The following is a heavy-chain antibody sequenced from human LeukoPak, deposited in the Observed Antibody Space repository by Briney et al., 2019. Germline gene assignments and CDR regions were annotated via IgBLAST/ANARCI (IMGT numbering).Heavy chain of an antibody. Sequence: SQTLSLTCAVSGGSISSGGYSWSWIRQPPGKGLEWIGYIYHSGSTYYNPSLKSRVTISVDKSKNQFSLKLSSVTAADTAVYYCASGNDYVWGSYRSRQLDYWGQGTLVTVSS. J-gene: IGHJ4*02. CDR2: IYHSGST. CDR3: ASGNDYVWGSYRSRQLDY. CDR1: GGSISSGGYS. D-gene: IGHD3-16*02. V-gene: IGHV4-30-2*01.